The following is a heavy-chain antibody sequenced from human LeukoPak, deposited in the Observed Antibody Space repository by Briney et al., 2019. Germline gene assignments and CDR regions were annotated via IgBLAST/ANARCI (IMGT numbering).Heavy chain of an antibody. CDR1: GFTVSSNY. J-gene: IGHJ4*02. V-gene: IGHV3-53*01. D-gene: IGHD3-22*01. CDR2: IYSGGDT. Sequence: QPGGSLRLSCAASGFTVSSNYMSWVRQPPGKGLEWVSIIYSGGDTSYADSVKGRFTISRDSSKNTLYLQMNSLRAEDAAVYYCARDPYYYDSSGYYPLDYWGQGTLVTVSS. CDR3: ARDPYYYDSSGYYPLDY.